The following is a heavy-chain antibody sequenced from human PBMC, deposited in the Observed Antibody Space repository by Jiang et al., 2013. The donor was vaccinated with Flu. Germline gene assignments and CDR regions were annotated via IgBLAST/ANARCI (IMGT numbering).Heavy chain of an antibody. CDR2: GTN. D-gene: IGHD2-21*02. CDR3: TTAPAIYCGGDCLFDY. V-gene: IGHV3-15*01. J-gene: IGHJ4*02. Sequence: GTNRLRCTRRKDRFTISRDDSKTTLYLQLNSLKTEDTAVYYCTTAPAIYCGGDCLFDYWGQGTLVTVSS.